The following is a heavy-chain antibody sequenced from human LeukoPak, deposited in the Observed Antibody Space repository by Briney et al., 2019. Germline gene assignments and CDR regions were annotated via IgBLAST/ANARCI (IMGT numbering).Heavy chain of an antibody. CDR2: IKQDGSEK. V-gene: IGHV3-7*01. CDR3: ARGTAGGAINWGIHY. D-gene: IGHD3-16*02. Sequence: PGGSLRLSCAASGFTFSSHCMNWARQAPGKGLEWVANIKQDGSEKYYVDSVKGRFTISRDNAKNSLYLQMNSLRAEDTAVYYCARGTAGGAINWGIHYWGQGTLVTVSS. CDR1: GFTFSSHC. J-gene: IGHJ4*02.